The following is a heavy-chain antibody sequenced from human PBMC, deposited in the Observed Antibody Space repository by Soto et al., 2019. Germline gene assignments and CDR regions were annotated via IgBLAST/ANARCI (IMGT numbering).Heavy chain of an antibody. CDR2: IKSKTDGGTT. CDR1: GXALSNAC. D-gene: IGHD5-18*01. CDR3: TTGIALWLPVFAVDI. V-gene: IGHV3-15*01. J-gene: IGHJ3*02. Sequence: GSLRLACAAPGXALSNACMSWVRRAPGRGLEGGGRIKSKTDGGTTDYAEPVKGRFTISRDDSKKKLYLQMNSMKTEDTAVYYCTTGIALWLPVFAVDIWGQGTMCPVSS.